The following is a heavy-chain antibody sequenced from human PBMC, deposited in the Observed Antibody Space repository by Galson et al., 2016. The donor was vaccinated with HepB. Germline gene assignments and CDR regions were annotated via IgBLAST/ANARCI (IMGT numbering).Heavy chain of an antibody. D-gene: IGHD6-19*01. Sequence: PALVKPTQTLTLTCTFSGFSLSTSGVGVGWIRQPPGKALEWLALIYWDDDNRYSPSLKSRLTITKDTSKNHVVVTVTNMDPVDTATYYCAHSEGWLVNTLDPPFDSWGQGTLVTVSS. CDR3: AHSEGWLVNTLDPPFDS. J-gene: IGHJ4*02. CDR1: GFSLSTSGVG. CDR2: IYWDDDN. V-gene: IGHV2-5*02.